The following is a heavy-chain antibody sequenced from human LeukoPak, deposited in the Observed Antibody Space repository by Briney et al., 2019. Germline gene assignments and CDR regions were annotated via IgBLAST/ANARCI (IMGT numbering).Heavy chain of an antibody. V-gene: IGHV4-38-2*02. Sequence: SETLSLTCTVSGYSISIAFYWGWVRQPPGKGLEWIGSISHSGSTYYNPSLKSRVTISVDTSKNQFSLKLSSVTAADTAVYYCARGFDYYDSSGYLSNWYFDLWGRGTLVTVSS. J-gene: IGHJ2*01. CDR3: ARGFDYYDSSGYLSNWYFDL. CDR1: GYSISIAFY. CDR2: ISHSGST. D-gene: IGHD3-22*01.